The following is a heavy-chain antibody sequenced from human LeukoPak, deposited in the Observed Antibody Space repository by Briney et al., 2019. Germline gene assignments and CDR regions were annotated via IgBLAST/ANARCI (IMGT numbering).Heavy chain of an antibody. D-gene: IGHD3-10*01. V-gene: IGHV4-4*07. J-gene: IGHJ5*02. CDR3: ARGPNGVLLCFGELSSGTHGDTNWFDP. CDR1: GGSFSSYY. Sequence: SETLSLTCTVSGGSFSSYYWSWIRQPAGKGLEWIGRIYTSGSTNYNPSLKSRVTMSVDTSKNQFSLTLSSVTAADTAVYYCARGPNGVLLCFGELSSGTHGDTNWFDPWGQGTLVTVSS. CDR2: IYTSGST.